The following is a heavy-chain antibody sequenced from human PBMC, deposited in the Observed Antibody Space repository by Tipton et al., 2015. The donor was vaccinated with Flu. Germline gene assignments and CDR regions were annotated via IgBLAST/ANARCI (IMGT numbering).Heavy chain of an antibody. D-gene: IGHD2-21*02. V-gene: IGHV3-7*01. J-gene: IGHJ2*01. CDR1: GFTFSSYW. Sequence: VQLVQSGGGLVQPGGSLRLSCAASGFTFSSYWMSWVRQAPGKGLEWVANIKQDGSEKYYVDSVKGRFTISRDNAKNSLYLQMNSLRAEDTAVYYCARDCPVTDTDWYFDLWGRGTLVTVSS. CDR3: ARDCPVTDTDWYFDL. CDR2: IKQDGSEK.